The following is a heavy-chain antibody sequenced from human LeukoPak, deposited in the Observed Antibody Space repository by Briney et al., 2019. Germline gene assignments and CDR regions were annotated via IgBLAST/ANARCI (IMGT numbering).Heavy chain of an antibody. J-gene: IGHJ4*02. Sequence: GGSLRLSCAASGFTFSSYWMHWVRQAPGKGLVWVSRINSDGSSTTYADSVKGRFTISRDNSKNTLYLQMNSLRAEDTAVYCCARDPQTYYDILTGFQWDYWGQGTLVTVSS. CDR2: INSDGSST. CDR3: ARDPQTYYDILTGFQWDY. D-gene: IGHD3-9*01. CDR1: GFTFSSYW. V-gene: IGHV3-74*01.